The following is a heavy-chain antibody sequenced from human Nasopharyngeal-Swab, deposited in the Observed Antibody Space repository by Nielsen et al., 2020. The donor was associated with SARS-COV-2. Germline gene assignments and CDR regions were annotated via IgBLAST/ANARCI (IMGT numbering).Heavy chain of an antibody. V-gene: IGHV1-45*02. CDR3: AREPITIFGVVTNPYYGMDV. CDR2: ITPFNGNT. J-gene: IGHJ6*02. Sequence: WVRQAPGQALEWMGWITPFNGNTNYAQKFQGRVTMTRDTSTSTVYMELSSLRSEDTAVYYCAREPITIFGVVTNPYYGMDVWGQGTTVTVSS. D-gene: IGHD3-3*01.